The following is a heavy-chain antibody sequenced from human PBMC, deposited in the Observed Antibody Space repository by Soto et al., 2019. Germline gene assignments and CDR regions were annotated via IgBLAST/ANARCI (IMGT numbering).Heavy chain of an antibody. Sequence: PSETLSLTCAVSGYSISSSNWWGWIRQPPGKELEWIGYIYYSGTTYYNPSLKSRVTMSVDTSKNQFSLMLSSVTAVYTAVYYCSRSEFQGHIDYLCQGALVTVSS. CDR3: SRSEFQGHIDY. D-gene: IGHD3-10*01. J-gene: IGHJ4*01. CDR2: IYYSGTT. V-gene: IGHV4-28*01. CDR1: GYSISSSNW.